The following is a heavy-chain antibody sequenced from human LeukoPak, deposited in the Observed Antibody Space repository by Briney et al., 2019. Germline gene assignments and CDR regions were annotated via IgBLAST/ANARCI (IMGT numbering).Heavy chain of an antibody. CDR2: IYDSCSN. CDR1: GDSIKSYY. V-gene: IGHV4-59*01. J-gene: IGHJ6*03. CDR3: ARVRWLNAYYHYYYMDV. D-gene: IGHD3-22*01. Sequence: SETLSLTCTVSGDSIKSYYWSGIRQPPGKGREGMGYIYDSCSNDYNPSRKSRVTISLDTAKAQFSLRLSSVPAADTALYYCARVRWLNAYYHYYYMDVWGKGTTVTVSS.